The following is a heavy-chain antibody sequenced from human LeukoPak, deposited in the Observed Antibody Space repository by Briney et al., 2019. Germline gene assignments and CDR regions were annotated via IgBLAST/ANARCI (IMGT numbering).Heavy chain of an antibody. V-gene: IGHV1-18*01. Sequence: GASVSVSCKASGYTFTSYDINWVRQATGQGLEWMGWISAYNGNTNYAQKLQGRVTMTTDASTSTACMELRSLRSDDTAVYYCARDRGYSVKALTYWGQGTLVTVSS. CDR3: ARDRGYSVKALTY. CDR2: ISAYNGNT. J-gene: IGHJ4*02. D-gene: IGHD5-18*01. CDR1: GYTFTSYD.